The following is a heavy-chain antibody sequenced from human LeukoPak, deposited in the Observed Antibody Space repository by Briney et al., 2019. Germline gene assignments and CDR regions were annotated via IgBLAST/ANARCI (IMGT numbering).Heavy chain of an antibody. D-gene: IGHD5-24*01. CDR3: AREGDGYNFSHDY. V-gene: IGHV1-2*02. CDR1: GYTFTGYY. CDR2: INPNSGGT. Sequence: GASVKVSCKASGYTFTGYYMHWVRQAPGQGLEWMGWINPNSGGTNYAQKFQGRVTMTRDTSISTAYMELSRRRSDDTAVYYCAREGDGYNFSHDYWGQGTLVTVSS. J-gene: IGHJ4*02.